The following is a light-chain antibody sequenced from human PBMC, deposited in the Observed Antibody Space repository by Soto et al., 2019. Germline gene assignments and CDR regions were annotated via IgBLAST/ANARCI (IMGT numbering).Light chain of an antibody. CDR1: QSVLYSSNNKNY. J-gene: IGKJ4*01. CDR3: QQYYSTPPLT. CDR2: WAS. V-gene: IGKV4-1*01. Sequence: DIAMTQSPDSLAVSLGERATINCKSSQSVLYSSNNKNYLAWYQQKPGQPPKLLISWASTRESGVPDRFSGSGSGTDFTLTISSLQAEDVAVYYCQQYYSTPPLTFGGGTKVDIK.